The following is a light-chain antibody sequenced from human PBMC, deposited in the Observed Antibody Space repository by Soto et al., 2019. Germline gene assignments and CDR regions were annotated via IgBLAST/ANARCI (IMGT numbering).Light chain of an antibody. V-gene: IGKV1-39*01. J-gene: IGKJ3*01. CDR1: QSISSY. CDR2: AAS. Sequence: DIQLTQSPSSLSASVGDRVTITCRASQSISSYLNWYQQKPGQAPKLLIYAASSLQSGVPSRFSGSGSGTDFTLTISSLQPEEFATYDCPQSYITPRTFGTGTQVDIK. CDR3: PQSYITPRT.